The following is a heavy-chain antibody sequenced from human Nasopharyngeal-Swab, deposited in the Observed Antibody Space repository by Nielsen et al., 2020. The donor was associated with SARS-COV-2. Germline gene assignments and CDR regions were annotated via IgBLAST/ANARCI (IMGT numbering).Heavy chain of an antibody. Sequence: SETLSLTCTVSGGSISSGGYYWSWIRQHPGKGLEWIGYIYYSGSTCYNPSLKSRVTISVDTSKNQFSLKLSSVTAADTAVYYCARAGDFWSGWSANYYMDVWGKGTTVTVSS. V-gene: IGHV4-31*03. CDR1: GGSISSGGYY. D-gene: IGHD3-3*01. J-gene: IGHJ6*03. CDR2: IYYSGST. CDR3: ARAGDFWSGWSANYYMDV.